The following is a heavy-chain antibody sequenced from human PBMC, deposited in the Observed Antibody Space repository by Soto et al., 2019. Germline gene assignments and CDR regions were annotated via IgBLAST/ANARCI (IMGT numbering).Heavy chain of an antibody. CDR3: AKDNMVRGVIISPFDY. CDR2: ISWNSGSI. Sequence: GGSLRLSCAASGFTFDDYAMHWVRQAPGKGLEWVSGISWNSGSIGYADSVKGRFTISRDNAKNSLYLQMNSLRAEDTALYYCAKDNMVRGVIISPFDYWGQGTLVTVSS. CDR1: GFTFDDYA. D-gene: IGHD3-10*01. J-gene: IGHJ4*02. V-gene: IGHV3-9*01.